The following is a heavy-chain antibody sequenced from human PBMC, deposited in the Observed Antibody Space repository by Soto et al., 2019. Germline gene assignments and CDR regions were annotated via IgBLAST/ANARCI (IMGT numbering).Heavy chain of an antibody. D-gene: IGHD2-2*01. CDR3: AKGVPAATRYFQH. J-gene: IGHJ1*01. V-gene: IGHV3-74*01. CDR1: GFSFSSYW. CDR2: INSDGSSA. Sequence: VQLVKSGGGLVQPGGSLRLSCAASGFSFSSYWMHWVRHAQGKGLVWVSRINSDGSSATYADSVKGRFTISRDNAKNTLYLQMNSLTPEDTAVYYCAKGVPAATRYFQHWGQGTLVTVSS.